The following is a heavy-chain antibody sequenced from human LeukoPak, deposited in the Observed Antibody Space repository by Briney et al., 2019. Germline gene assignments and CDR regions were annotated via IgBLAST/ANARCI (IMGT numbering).Heavy chain of an antibody. CDR1: GYTFTGYF. V-gene: IGHV1-2*02. CDR3: ARDERYDSSGYPFDY. CDR2: INPNSGDT. J-gene: IGHJ4*02. D-gene: IGHD3-22*01. Sequence: ASVKVSCKASGYTFTGYFIHWVRQAPGQGLEWMGWINPNSGDTNYPQKFQGRVTMIRDTSISTAYMDLNRLRSDDTAVYYCARDERYDSSGYPFDYWGQGTLVTVSS.